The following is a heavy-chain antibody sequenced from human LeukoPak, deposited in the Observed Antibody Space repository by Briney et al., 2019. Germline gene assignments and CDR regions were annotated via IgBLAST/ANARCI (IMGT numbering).Heavy chain of an antibody. CDR1: GFTFSGYA. D-gene: IGHD3-10*01. CDR3: AKDPLVGGNYFDY. CDR2: ISGSGGST. V-gene: IGHV3-23*01. J-gene: IGHJ4*02. Sequence: GGSLRLSCAASGFTFSGYAMSWVRQAPGKGLEWVSAISGSGGSTYYADSVKGRFTISRDNSRNTLYLQMNSLRAEDTAVYYCAKDPLVGGNYFDYWGQGTLVTVSS.